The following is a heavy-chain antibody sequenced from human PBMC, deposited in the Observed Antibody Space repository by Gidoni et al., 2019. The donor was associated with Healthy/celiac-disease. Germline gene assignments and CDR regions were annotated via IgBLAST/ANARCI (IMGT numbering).Heavy chain of an antibody. Sequence: QVQLQQWGAGLSKPSETLSLTCAVYGGSFSGYYWSWIRQPPGKGLEWIGEINHSGSTNYNPSLKSRVTISVDTSKNQLSLKLSSVTAADTAVYYCAGATIIPRYWGQGTLVTVSS. CDR2: INHSGST. J-gene: IGHJ4*02. CDR3: AGATIIPRY. D-gene: IGHD5-12*01. V-gene: IGHV4-34*01. CDR1: GGSFSGYY.